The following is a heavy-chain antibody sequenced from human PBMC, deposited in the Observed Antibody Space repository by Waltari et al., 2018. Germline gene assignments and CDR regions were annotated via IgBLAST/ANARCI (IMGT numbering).Heavy chain of an antibody. CDR3: ARVATKTYSSPVPGRPYYYGMDV. V-gene: IGHV3-74*01. Sequence: EEQLVESGGGLAQPGESLRLPCAASGFTFSRYWMDWVRQAPGKGLVWVSRINSDGSSTTYADSVKGRFTSSRDNAKNTLYVQMNRLRAEDTAVYYCARVATKTYSSPVPGRPYYYGMDVWGQGTTVTVSS. D-gene: IGHD6-19*01. J-gene: IGHJ6*02. CDR1: GFTFSRYW. CDR2: INSDGSST.